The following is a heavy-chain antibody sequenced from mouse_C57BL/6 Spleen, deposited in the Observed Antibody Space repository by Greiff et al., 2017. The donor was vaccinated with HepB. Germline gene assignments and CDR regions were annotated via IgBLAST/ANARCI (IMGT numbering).Heavy chain of an antibody. V-gene: IGHV5-4*01. CDR2: ISDGGSYT. CDR1: GFTFSSYA. CDR3: ARDRYYDYDDGYFDY. Sequence: EVQLVESGGGLVKPGGSLKLSCAASGFTFSSYAMSWVRQTPEKRLEWVATISDGGSYTYYPDNVKGRFTISRDNAKNNLYLQMSHLKSEDTAMYYCARDRYYDYDDGYFDYWGQGTTLTVSS. D-gene: IGHD2-4*01. J-gene: IGHJ2*01.